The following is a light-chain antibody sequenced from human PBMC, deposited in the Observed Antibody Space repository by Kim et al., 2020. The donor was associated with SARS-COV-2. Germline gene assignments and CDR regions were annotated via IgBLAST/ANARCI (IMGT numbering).Light chain of an antibody. CDR3: HHYGTSPYT. CDR1: QSLSASS. Sequence: IVLTQSPGTLSLSPGEGATLSCKASQSLSASSLAWYQQRPGQSPRLLIYGASTRAPGIPDRFSGSGSGTDFTLTISRLEPDDFAVYFCHHYGTSPYTFGQGTNLEIK. CDR2: GAS. V-gene: IGKV3-20*01. J-gene: IGKJ2*01.